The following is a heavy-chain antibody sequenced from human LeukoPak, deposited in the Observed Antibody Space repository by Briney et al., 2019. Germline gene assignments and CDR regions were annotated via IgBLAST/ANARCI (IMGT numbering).Heavy chain of an antibody. CDR2: ISSSSSTI. D-gene: IGHD6-13*01. J-gene: IGHJ5*02. CDR3: VRDLQRHYLGVAVAGRRRWFDP. CDR1: KFSFSNYG. V-gene: IGHV3-48*01. Sequence: PGGSLRLSCAASKFSFSNYGMNWVRQAPGKGLEWISYISSSSSTIYYADSVKGRFTISRDNAESSLYLQMNSLRAEDTAVYYCVRDLQRHYLGVAVAGRRRWFDPWGQGTLVTVSS.